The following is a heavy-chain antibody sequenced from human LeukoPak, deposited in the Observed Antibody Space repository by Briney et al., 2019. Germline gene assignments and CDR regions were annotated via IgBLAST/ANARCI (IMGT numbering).Heavy chain of an antibody. CDR2: IRGSGGST. CDR3: AKDRSGYYLRGATVDAFDI. Sequence: GGSLRLSCAASGLPFSSYALSWVRQAPGKGLEWVSAIRGSGGSTYYADSVKGRLTISRDNSKNTLYLQINSLRAEDTAVYYCAKDRSGYYLRGATVDAFDIWGQGTMVTASS. J-gene: IGHJ3*02. V-gene: IGHV3-23*01. CDR1: GLPFSSYA. D-gene: IGHD3-22*01.